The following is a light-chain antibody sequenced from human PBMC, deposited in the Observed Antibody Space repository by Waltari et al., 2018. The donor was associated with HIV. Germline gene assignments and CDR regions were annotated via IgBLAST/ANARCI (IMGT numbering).Light chain of an antibody. CDR3: QQSDRYPLT. V-gene: IGKV1-39*01. Sequence: DIQMTQSPSSLSASVGDTITITCRASQSIATHLNWYQQKLGKVPKVLIYGASTLQSGAPSRFSGSGSGTHFTLTITNLQPEDFATYFCQQSDRYPLTFTPGTKVDVK. CDR2: GAS. J-gene: IGKJ3*01. CDR1: QSIATH.